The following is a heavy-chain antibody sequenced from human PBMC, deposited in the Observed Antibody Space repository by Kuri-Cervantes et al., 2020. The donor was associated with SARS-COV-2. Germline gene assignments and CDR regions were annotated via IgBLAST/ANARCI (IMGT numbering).Heavy chain of an antibody. CDR3: ARGSGYCSSTSCYVVYYYYYMDV. V-gene: IGHV4-61*01. J-gene: IGHJ6*03. Sequence: SETLSLTCTVSGGSVSSGSYYWSWIRQPPGKGLEWIGYIYYSGSTNYNPSPKSRVTISVDTSKNQFSLKLSSVTAADTAVYYCARGSGYCSSTSCYVVYYYYYMDVWGKGTTVTVSS. D-gene: IGHD2-2*03. CDR2: IYYSGST. CDR1: GGSVSSGSYY.